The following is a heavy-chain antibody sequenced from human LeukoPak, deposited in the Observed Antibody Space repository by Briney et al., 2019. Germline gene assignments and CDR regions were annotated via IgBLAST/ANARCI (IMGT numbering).Heavy chain of an antibody. CDR2: IYYSGST. CDR1: GDSISYFY. J-gene: IGHJ5*02. V-gene: IGHV4-59*08. CDR3: ALVWDDLLWFGGFDP. D-gene: IGHD3-10*01. Sequence: SETLSLTCSVSGDSISYFYWSWIRQPPGKGLEWIGYIYYSGSTNYNPSLKSRVTISVDTSKNQFSLKLSSVTAADTAVYYCALVWDDLLWFGGFDPWGQGTLVTVSS.